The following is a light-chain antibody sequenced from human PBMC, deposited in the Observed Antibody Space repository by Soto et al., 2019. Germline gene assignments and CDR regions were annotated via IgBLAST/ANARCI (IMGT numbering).Light chain of an antibody. CDR2: GAS. J-gene: IGKJ1*01. V-gene: IGKV3-15*01. CDR3: QHYNNWPPWT. Sequence: EIGMTQSPAILSVIPGERAALSCRASQSVSSNLAWYQQKPGQAPRLLMYGASTRATGVPARFRGSGSGTDFTLTISALQSEDFAVYYCQHYNNWPPWTFGQGTKVEI. CDR1: QSVSSN.